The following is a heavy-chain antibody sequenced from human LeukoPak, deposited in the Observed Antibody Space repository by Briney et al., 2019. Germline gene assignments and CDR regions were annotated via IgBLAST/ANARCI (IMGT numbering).Heavy chain of an antibody. CDR1: GGSIISPGYY. CDR3: ARGASHTPGY. CDR2: IFYSGST. J-gene: IGHJ4*02. V-gene: IGHV4-31*03. Sequence: PSQTLSLTCNVSGGSIISPGYYWTWIRQHPGKGLEWIGYIFYSGSTNYNPSLKGRVTMSVDTSKNQLSLNMKSVTAADTAVYYCARGASHTPGYCGQGTLVTVSS.